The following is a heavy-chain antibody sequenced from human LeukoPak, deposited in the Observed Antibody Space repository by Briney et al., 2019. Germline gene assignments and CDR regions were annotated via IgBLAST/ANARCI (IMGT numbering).Heavy chain of an antibody. D-gene: IGHD5-24*01. V-gene: IGHV3-48*01. CDR2: ISSSSSTI. CDR3: AREEVEMASGVDY. Sequence: GGSLRLSCAASGFTFSGYSMNWVRQAPGKGLEWVSYISSSSSTIYYADSVKGRFTISRDNAKNSLYLQMNSLRAEDTAVYYCAREEVEMASGVDYWGQGTLVTVSS. CDR1: GFTFSGYS. J-gene: IGHJ4*02.